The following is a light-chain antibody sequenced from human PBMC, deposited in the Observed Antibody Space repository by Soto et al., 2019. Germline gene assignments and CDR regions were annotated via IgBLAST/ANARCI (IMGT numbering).Light chain of an antibody. V-gene: IGKV1-5*01. CDR3: QQYNSGWR. CDR1: QSVNRW. CDR2: DAS. Sequence: DIQMTQSPSTLSASVGDRVTIACRASQSVNRWLAWYQKKPGKAPKLLIYDASNLQSGVPSRFSGGGSGTEFTLSISSLQPDDFATYYCQQYNSGWRFGQGTKVDIK. J-gene: IGKJ1*01.